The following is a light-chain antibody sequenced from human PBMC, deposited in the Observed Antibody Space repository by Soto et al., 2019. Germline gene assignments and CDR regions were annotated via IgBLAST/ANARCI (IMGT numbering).Light chain of an antibody. J-gene: IGLJ3*02. Sequence: QSVLTQPASVSGSPGQSITISCTGTSSDVGGYKYVSWYQQHPGKAPKLMIYEVSNRPSGVSNRFSGSKSGSTASLTISGLQAEDEADYYCSSYTTSTIGVFGGGTKVTVL. CDR1: SSDVGGYKY. CDR3: SSYTTSTIGV. CDR2: EVS. V-gene: IGLV2-14*01.